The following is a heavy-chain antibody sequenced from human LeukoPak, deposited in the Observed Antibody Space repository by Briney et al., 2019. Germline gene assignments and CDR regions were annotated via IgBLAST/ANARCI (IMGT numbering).Heavy chain of an antibody. Sequence: GRSLRLSCAASGFTFDDYAMHWVRQAPGKGLEWVSGISWNSGSIGYADSVKGRFTISRDNAKNSLYLQMNSLRAEDTALYYCAKLAPFRYFDYWGQGTLVTVSS. V-gene: IGHV3-9*01. D-gene: IGHD3-3*02. CDR3: AKLAPFRYFDY. J-gene: IGHJ4*02. CDR2: ISWNSGSI. CDR1: GFTFDDYA.